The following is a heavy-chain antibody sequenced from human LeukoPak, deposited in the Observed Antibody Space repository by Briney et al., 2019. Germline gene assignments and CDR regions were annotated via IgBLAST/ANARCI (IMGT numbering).Heavy chain of an antibody. CDR1: GFTFSSYW. Sequence: GSLRLSCAASGFTFSSYWMSWVRQAPGKGLEWVANIKQDGSEKYYVDSVKGRFIISRDNAKNSLYLQMNSLSAEDTAVYYCARREEWELPYYFDYWGQGTLVTVSS. J-gene: IGHJ4*02. V-gene: IGHV3-7*01. CDR3: ARREEWELPYYFDY. CDR2: IKQDGSEK. D-gene: IGHD1-26*01.